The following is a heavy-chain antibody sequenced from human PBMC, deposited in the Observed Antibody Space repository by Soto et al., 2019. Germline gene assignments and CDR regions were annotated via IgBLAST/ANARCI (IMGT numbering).Heavy chain of an antibody. CDR1: GYSFTSYW. Sequence: RGESLKICCKGSGYSFTSYWISWVRQMPGKGLEWMGRIDPSDSDTQYSPSFQGHVTISADKSISTAYLQWRSLKSSDTAIYYCARENTDIGGWGNDNYSYSMDFRGKWTTGTVFS. J-gene: IGHJ6*04. CDR3: ARENTDIGGWGNDNYSYSMDF. CDR2: IDPSDSDT. D-gene: IGHD1-1*01. V-gene: IGHV5-10-1*01.